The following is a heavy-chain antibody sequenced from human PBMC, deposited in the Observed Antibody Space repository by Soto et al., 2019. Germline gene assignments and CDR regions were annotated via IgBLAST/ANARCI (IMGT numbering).Heavy chain of an antibody. CDR3: AKGGAQWFLFQH. D-gene: IGHD3-22*01. J-gene: IGHJ1*01. CDR1: GFTFGDYA. Sequence: HPGGSLRLSCAASGFTFGDYAMHWVRQAPGKGLEWVSGVSWNSGDIGYADSVKGRFTISRDNAKNSLYLQMNSLTTEDTALYYCAKGGAQWFLFQHWGQGTLVTVSS. CDR2: VSWNSGDI. V-gene: IGHV3-9*01.